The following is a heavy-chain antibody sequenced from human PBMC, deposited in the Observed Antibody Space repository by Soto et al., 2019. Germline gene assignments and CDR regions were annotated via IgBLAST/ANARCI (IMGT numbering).Heavy chain of an antibody. D-gene: IGHD1-26*01. CDR3: SRDATTGYSAAGDY. CDR1: GFSFSSYA. Sequence: GGSLRLSCAASGFSFSSYAMSWVRQAPGKGLEWVSCMSAGGGSTFHADSVKGRFTISRDNAKNTLYLQVNSLRAEDTAVYYCSRDATTGYSAAGDYWGQGTLVTVSS. J-gene: IGHJ4*02. V-gene: IGHV3-23*01. CDR2: MSAGGGST.